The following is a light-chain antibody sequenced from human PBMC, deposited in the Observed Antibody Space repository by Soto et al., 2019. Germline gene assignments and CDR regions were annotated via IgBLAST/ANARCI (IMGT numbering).Light chain of an antibody. CDR2: DVS. CDR3: CSYAGSYTFVYV. V-gene: IGLV2-11*01. J-gene: IGLJ1*01. CDR1: SSDVGGYNY. Sequence: QSVLTQPRSVSGSPGQSVTISCTGTSSDVGGYNYVSWYQQHPGKAPKLRIYDVSKRPSGVADSFSGSKSRNTASLTISGLQAADEADYYCCSYAGSYTFVYVFGTGTKLTVL.